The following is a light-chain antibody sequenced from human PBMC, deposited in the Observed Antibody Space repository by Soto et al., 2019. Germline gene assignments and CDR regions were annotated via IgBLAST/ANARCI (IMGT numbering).Light chain of an antibody. Sequence: QSVLTQPPSVSGAPGQRVTISCTGSSSNIGAGYDVHWYQQLPGTAPKLLIYGNSNRPSGVPDRFSGSKSGTSASLAITGLQAEDEADYYCQSYDISLSGSRVFGGGTQLTVL. CDR1: SSNIGAGYD. CDR2: GNS. V-gene: IGLV1-40*01. CDR3: QSYDISLSGSRV. J-gene: IGLJ2*01.